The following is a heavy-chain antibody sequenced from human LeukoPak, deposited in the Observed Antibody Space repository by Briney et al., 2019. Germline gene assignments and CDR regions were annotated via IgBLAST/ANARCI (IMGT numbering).Heavy chain of an antibody. D-gene: IGHD6-19*01. CDR3: AKGPLIEVAGTTWDY. V-gene: IGHV3-23*01. Sequence: AGGSLRLSCAVSGFTFSNAWMSWVRQAPGKGLEWVSAISGSGSNTYYADSVKGRFTISRDNFENKVSLQMNSLRVEDTAVYYCAKGPLIEVAGTTWDYWGQGTLVTVSS. CDR2: ISGSGSNT. CDR1: GFTFSNAW. J-gene: IGHJ4*02.